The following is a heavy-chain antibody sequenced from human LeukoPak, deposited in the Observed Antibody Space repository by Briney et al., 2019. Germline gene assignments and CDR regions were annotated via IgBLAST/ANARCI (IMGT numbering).Heavy chain of an antibody. CDR2: IYFTGNHI. CDR1: GFTFSRFS. Sequence: GGSLRLSCATSGFTFSRFSMRWVRQAPGKGLEWVSSIYFTGNHISYADSVKGRFTISRDNANNSVYLQMNGLRAEDTAVYYCAREFSTVGTFDYWGQGTLVTVSS. CDR3: AREFSTVGTFDY. J-gene: IGHJ4*02. V-gene: IGHV3-21*01. D-gene: IGHD3-3*02.